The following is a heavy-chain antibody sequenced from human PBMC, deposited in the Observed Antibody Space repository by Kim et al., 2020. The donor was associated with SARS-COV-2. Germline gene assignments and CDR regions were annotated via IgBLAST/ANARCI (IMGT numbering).Heavy chain of an antibody. CDR2: ICDSGNT. J-gene: IGHJ4*02. V-gene: IGHV4-59*07. CDR1: GGSLSNIH. Sequence: SDTLSLTCTVSGGSLSNIHWSWIRQPPGKGLEWIGYICDSGNTKYNPSLNSRVTISIDTSRRHFSLRLTSVTTADTAVYFCAGYYEGQGGRGYWGQGTRLVVSS. D-gene: IGHD3-16*01. CDR3: AGYYEGQGGRGY.